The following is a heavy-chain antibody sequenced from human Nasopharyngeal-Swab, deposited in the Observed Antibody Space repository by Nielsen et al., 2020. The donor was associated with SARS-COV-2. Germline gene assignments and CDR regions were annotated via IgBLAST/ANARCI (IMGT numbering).Heavy chain of an antibody. V-gene: IGHV3-72*01. Sequence: LSLTCTVSGGSISSGGYYWSWVRQAPGKGLEWVGRTRNKANSYTTEYAASVKGRFTISRDDSKNSLYLQMNSLKTEDTAVYYCAMAVAGNYYYYGMDVWGQGTTVTVSS. J-gene: IGHJ6*02. CDR1: GGSISSGGYY. D-gene: IGHD6-19*01. CDR3: AMAVAGNYYYYGMDV. CDR2: TRNKANSYTT.